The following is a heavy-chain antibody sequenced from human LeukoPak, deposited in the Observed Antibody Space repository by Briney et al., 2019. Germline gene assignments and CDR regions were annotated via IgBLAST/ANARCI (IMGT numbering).Heavy chain of an antibody. D-gene: IGHD6-13*01. CDR2: ISAYNGNT. CDR3: ARGRDSSSYLPVLGFDP. Sequence: ASVKVSCKASGYTFTSYGISWVRQAPGQGLEWMGWISAYNGNTNYAQKLQGRVTMTTDTSTSTAYMELRSLRSDDTAVYYCARGRDSSSYLPVLGFDPWGQGTLVTVSS. J-gene: IGHJ5*02. V-gene: IGHV1-18*01. CDR1: GYTFTSYG.